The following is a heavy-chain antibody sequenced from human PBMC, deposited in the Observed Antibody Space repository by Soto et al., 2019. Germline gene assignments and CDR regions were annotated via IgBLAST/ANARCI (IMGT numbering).Heavy chain of an antibody. J-gene: IGHJ5*02. Sequence: ASVKVSCKVSGYTLTELSMHWVRQAPGKGLEWMGGFDPEDGETIYAQKFQGRVTMTEDTSTDTAYMELSSLRSEDTAVYYCATALRYFDWLPFDPWGQGTPVTVSS. D-gene: IGHD3-9*01. CDR2: FDPEDGET. V-gene: IGHV1-24*01. CDR1: GYTLTELS. CDR3: ATALRYFDWLPFDP.